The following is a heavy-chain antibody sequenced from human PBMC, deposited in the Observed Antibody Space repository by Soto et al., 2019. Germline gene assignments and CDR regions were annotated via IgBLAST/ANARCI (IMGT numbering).Heavy chain of an antibody. CDR2: IIPILGTA. D-gene: IGHD5-18*01. CDR3: ARSHAYSYGYWAYFDY. V-gene: IGHV1-69*13. J-gene: IGHJ4*02. CDR1: GGTFSRYA. Sequence: ASEKVSCKASGGTFSRYAFSLVRQAPRQAIEWMGGIIPILGTANYVLKFQARVTITADESTSKAYVELGSLLSGDPAVYYCARSHAYSYGYWAYFDYWGQGTLVTVSS.